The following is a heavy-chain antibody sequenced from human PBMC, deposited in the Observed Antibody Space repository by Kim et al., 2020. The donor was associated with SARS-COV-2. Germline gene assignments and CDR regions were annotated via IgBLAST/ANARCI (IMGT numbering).Heavy chain of an antibody. CDR2: T. Sequence: TTYGQKFQGRVTMTEDTSTDTAYMELRSLISEDTAMYYCAISTAWYTAMDVWGQGTTVTVSS. V-gene: IGHV1-24*01. D-gene: IGHD6-13*01. J-gene: IGHJ6*02. CDR3: AISTAWYTAMDV.